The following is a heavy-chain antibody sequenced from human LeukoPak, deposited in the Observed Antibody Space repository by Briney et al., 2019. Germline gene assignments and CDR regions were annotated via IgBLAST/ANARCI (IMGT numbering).Heavy chain of an antibody. CDR3: ARDRYDFWSGYYPYFDY. V-gene: IGHV4-30-2*01. D-gene: IGHD3-3*01. CDR2: IYHSGST. CDR1: GGSISSGGYY. J-gene: IGHJ4*02. Sequence: SETLSLTCTVSGGSISSGGYYWGWIRQPPGKGLEWLGYIYHSGSTYYNPSLKSRVTISVNRSKNQFSLKLSSVTAADTAVYYCARDRYDFWSGYYPYFDYWGQGTLVTVSS.